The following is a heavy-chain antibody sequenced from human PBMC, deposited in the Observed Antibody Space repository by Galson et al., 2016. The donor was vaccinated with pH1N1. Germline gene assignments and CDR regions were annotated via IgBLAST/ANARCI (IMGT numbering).Heavy chain of an antibody. CDR2: IIPIFGTA. Sequence: SVKVSCKASGGTLSSYAISWVRQAPGQGLEWMGRIIPIFGTANYAQKFQGRGTITADESTSTAYMELSSLRSEDPAVYDCARAAYGDYADYFDYWGQGTLVTVSS. CDR1: GGTLSSYA. J-gene: IGHJ4*02. CDR3: ARAAYGDYADYFDY. V-gene: IGHV1-69*13. D-gene: IGHD4-17*01.